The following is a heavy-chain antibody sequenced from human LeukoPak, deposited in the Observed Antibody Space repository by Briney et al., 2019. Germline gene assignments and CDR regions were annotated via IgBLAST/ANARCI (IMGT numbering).Heavy chain of an antibody. V-gene: IGHV4-4*09. CDR3: ARQAWGTAMADNWFDP. D-gene: IGHD5-18*01. J-gene: IGHJ5*02. CDR1: GGSISGYY. CDR2: IYTSGGT. Sequence: PSETLSLTCTVSGGSISGYYWSWIRHPPGKGLEWIGYIYTSGGTNYNPSLKSRVTISVDTSKNQFSLKLSSVTAADTAVYYCARQAWGTAMADNWFDPWGQGTLVTVSS.